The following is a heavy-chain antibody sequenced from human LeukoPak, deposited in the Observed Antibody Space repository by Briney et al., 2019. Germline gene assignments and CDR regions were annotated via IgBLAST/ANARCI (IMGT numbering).Heavy chain of an antibody. Sequence: GGSLRLSCAASEFSVGSNYMTWVRQAPGKGLEWVSLIYSGGSTYYADSVKGRFTISRDNSKNTLYLQMNSLRAEDTAVYYCARTSHRAIAAAALGYWGQGTLVTVSS. CDR1: EFSVGSNY. CDR2: IYSGGST. D-gene: IGHD6-13*01. J-gene: IGHJ4*02. V-gene: IGHV3-66*01. CDR3: ARTSHRAIAAAALGY.